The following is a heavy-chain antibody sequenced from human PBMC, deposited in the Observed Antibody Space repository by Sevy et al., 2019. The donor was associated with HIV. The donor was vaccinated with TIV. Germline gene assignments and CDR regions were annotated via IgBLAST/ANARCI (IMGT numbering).Heavy chain of an antibody. V-gene: IGHV3-21*01. CDR1: GFTFNTYN. CDR2: ISSTSTYI. D-gene: IGHD1-26*01. CDR3: ARDGGATDYGMDV. Sequence: GGSLRLSCGASGFTFNTYNFNWVRQAPGKGLECVSSISSTSTYIYYADSVRGRFTISRDNAKNSLYLQMNNLGAEDTAIYYCARDGGATDYGMDVWGLGTTVTVSS. J-gene: IGHJ6*02.